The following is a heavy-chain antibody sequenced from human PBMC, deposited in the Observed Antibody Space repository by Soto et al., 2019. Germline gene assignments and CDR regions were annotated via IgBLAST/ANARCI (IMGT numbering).Heavy chain of an antibody. CDR1: GGTLSDHG. V-gene: IGHV1-69*06. D-gene: IGHD6-13*01. CDR3: AREAAAERNYYGLDV. CDR2: TIPVFNAP. Sequence: QVQLEQSGAEVKKPGSSVKVSCKASGGTLSDHGVAWLRQAPGQGLEWMGGTIPVFNAPKYAPKFQGRVTIAADKSTNIAYMELSSLRSEDTALYYCAREAAAERNYYGLDVWGQGTTVIVSS. J-gene: IGHJ6*02.